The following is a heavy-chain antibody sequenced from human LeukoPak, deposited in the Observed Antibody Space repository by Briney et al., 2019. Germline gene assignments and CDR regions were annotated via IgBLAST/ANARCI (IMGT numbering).Heavy chain of an antibody. CDR2: ISSSSSYT. CDR1: ALTVSSNY. D-gene: IGHD3-9*01. J-gene: IGHJ5*02. Sequence: GESLRLSCAASALTVSSNYMSWVRQAAGKGLEWVSYISSSSSYTNYADSGKGRFTISRDNAKNSLYRQVNSVRTEDTAVYYCARGTRGAAAYYDILTGYHRRNWFDPWGQGTLVTVSS. V-gene: IGHV3-11*06. CDR3: ARGTRGAAAYYDILTGYHRRNWFDP.